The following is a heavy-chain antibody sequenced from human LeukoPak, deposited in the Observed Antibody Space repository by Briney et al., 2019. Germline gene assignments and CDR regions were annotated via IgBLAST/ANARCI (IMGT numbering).Heavy chain of an antibody. D-gene: IGHD6-13*01. V-gene: IGHV3-7*01. CDR3: ARDRVWTVLY. CDR1: GFTFSSYA. J-gene: IGHJ4*02. Sequence: GGSLRLSCAASGFTFSSYAMSWVRQAPGKGLEWVDNINQDGSEKYYVDSVKGRFTIARDNAKNSLYLQMNSLRAEDTAVYYCARDRVWTVLYWGQGTLVTVSS. CDR2: INQDGSEK.